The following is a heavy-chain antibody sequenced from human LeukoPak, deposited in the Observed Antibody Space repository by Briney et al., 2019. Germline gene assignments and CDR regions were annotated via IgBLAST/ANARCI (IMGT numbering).Heavy chain of an antibody. V-gene: IGHV3-72*01. Sequence: GGSLRLSCAASGLTFSDHYMDWVRQTPGKGLEWVGRSRNKANSYTTEYAVSVKGRFTISRDDSKNSLSLQMNSLKTDDTAVYYCARASRSGSYFFYWGQGTLVTVSS. CDR1: GLTFSDHY. CDR2: SRNKANSYTT. CDR3: ARASRSGSYFFY. J-gene: IGHJ4*02. D-gene: IGHD1-26*01.